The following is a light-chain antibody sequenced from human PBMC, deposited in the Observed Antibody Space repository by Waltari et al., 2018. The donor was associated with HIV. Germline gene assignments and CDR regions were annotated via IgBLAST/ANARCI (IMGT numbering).Light chain of an antibody. CDR1: DSDIGRTNY. CDR3: SSYAGRDIRVV. J-gene: IGLJ2*01. V-gene: IGLV2-8*01. Sequence: ALTQPPSASGSPGQSVTISCTGGDSDIGRTNYVSRYQQHPGKAPKLMIYEVNRRPSGVSHRFSGAKSGSVASLTVSGLQADDEADYYCSSYAGRDIRVVFGGGTKLTVL. CDR2: EVN.